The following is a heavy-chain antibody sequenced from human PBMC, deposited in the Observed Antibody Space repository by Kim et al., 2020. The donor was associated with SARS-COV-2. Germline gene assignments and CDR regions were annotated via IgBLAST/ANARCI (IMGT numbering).Heavy chain of an antibody. J-gene: IGHJ4*02. V-gene: IGHV3-30*01. CDR2: K. D-gene: IGHD5-18*01. CDR3: ARGGYSYTFDY. Sequence: KYYADAVKGRFTISRDNSKNTLYLQMNSLRAEDTAVYYCARGGYSYTFDYWGQGTLVTVSS.